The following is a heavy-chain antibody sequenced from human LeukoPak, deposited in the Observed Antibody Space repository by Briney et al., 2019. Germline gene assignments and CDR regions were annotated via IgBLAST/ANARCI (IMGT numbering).Heavy chain of an antibody. D-gene: IGHD3-22*01. Sequence: GGSLRLSCAASGFTFSSYAMSWVRQAPGKGLEWVSAISGSGGSTYYADSVKGRFTISRDNSKNTLFLQMNSLRVEDTAVYYCAWYYYDSSGYTLFDYWGQGTLVTVSS. J-gene: IGHJ4*02. CDR1: GFTFSSYA. CDR2: ISGSGGST. V-gene: IGHV3-23*01. CDR3: AWYYYDSSGYTLFDY.